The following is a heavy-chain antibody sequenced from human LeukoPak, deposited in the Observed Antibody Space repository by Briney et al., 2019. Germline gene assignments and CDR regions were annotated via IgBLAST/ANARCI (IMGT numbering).Heavy chain of an antibody. CDR2: INHSGST. CDR3: ASRSGSFIDY. D-gene: IGHD1-26*01. J-gene: IGHJ4*02. CDR1: GGSFSGYY. Sequence: SETLSLTCAVYGGSFSGYYWSWIRQPPGKGLEWIGEINHSGSTNYNPSLKSRVTISVDTSKIQFSLKLSSVTAADTAVYYCASRSGSFIDYWGQGTLVTVSS. V-gene: IGHV4-34*01.